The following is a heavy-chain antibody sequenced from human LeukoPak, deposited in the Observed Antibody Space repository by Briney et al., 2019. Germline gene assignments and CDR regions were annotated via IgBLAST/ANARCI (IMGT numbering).Heavy chain of an antibody. Sequence: SVKVSCKASGGTFSSYAISWVRQAPGQGLEWMGGIIPIFGTANYAQKFQGRVTITADKSTSTAYMELSSLRSEDTAVYYCARVPYYYGSGSYYNGGFRFDPWGQGTLVTVSS. CDR1: GGTFSSYA. CDR3: ARVPYYYGSGSYYNGGFRFDP. D-gene: IGHD3-10*01. J-gene: IGHJ5*02. CDR2: IIPIFGTA. V-gene: IGHV1-69*06.